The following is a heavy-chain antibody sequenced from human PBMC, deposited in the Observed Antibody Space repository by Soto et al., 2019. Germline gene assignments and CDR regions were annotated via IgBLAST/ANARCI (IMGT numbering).Heavy chain of an antibody. D-gene: IGHD3-10*01. J-gene: IGHJ4*02. CDR3: ATSYGSGYRAFDY. CDR1: GDTFSFYS. CDR2: VNPILSMS. V-gene: IGHV1-69*04. Sequence: QVQLVQSGAEVKRPGSSVKVSCKASGDTFSFYSIKWVRQAPGLGLEWMGRVNPILSMSNYAQRFQGRVTMTADKNTSTAYMELSGLRSEDTAMYYCATSYGSGYRAFDYWGQGALVTVS.